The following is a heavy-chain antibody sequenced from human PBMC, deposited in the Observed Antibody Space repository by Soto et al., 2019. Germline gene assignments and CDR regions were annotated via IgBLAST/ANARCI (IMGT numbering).Heavy chain of an antibody. J-gene: IGHJ6*02. V-gene: IGHV3-74*01. CDR1: GFTFSSYW. CDR3: ASRIVYGDCDCYGIDV. CDR2: INSDGSST. D-gene: IGHD4-17*01. Sequence: GGSLRLSCAASGFTFSSYWMHWVRQAPGKGLVWVSRINSDGSSTSYADSVKGRFTISRDNAKNTLYLQMNSLRAEDTAVYYCASRIVYGDCDCYGIDVWGQGTTVTVSS.